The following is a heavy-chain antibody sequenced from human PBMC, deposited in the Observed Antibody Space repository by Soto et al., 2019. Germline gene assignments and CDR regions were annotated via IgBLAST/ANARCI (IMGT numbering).Heavy chain of an antibody. CDR2: IGTRGNTK. CDR3: ARDGTEYYGEYYDY. Sequence: GGSLRLSCATSGFTFSDYYMSWIRQAPGKGLEWVSYIGTRGNTKYYADSVRGRFTISRDNAKNSLYLQMNRLRADDTAVYYCARDGTEYYGEYYDYWGQGIPVTVSA. J-gene: IGHJ4*02. CDR1: GFTFSDYY. D-gene: IGHD4-17*01. V-gene: IGHV3-11*01.